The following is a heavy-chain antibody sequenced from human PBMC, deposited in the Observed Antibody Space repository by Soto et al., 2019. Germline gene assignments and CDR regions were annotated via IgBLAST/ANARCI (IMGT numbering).Heavy chain of an antibody. CDR3: ARDRGYSYGFSGMDV. V-gene: IGHV3-30-3*01. Sequence: PGGSLRLSCAASGFTFSSYAMHWVRQAPGKGLEWVAVISYDGSNKYYADSVKGRFTISRDNSKNTLYLQMNSLRAEDTAVYYCARDRGYSYGFSGMDVWGQGTTVTVSS. D-gene: IGHD5-18*01. CDR1: GFTFSSYA. J-gene: IGHJ6*02. CDR2: ISYDGSNK.